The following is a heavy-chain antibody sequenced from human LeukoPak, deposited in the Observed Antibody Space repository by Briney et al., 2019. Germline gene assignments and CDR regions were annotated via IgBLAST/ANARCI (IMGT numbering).Heavy chain of an antibody. CDR1: GFTFSSYA. Sequence: PGGSLRLSCAASGFTFSSYAMSWVRQAPGKGLEWVSAISGSGGSTYYADSVKGRFTISRDNSKNTLCLQMNSLRAEDTAVYYCAKHWRGTWNSANYFDSWGQGILVSVSS. CDR2: ISGSGGST. D-gene: IGHD1-7*01. CDR3: AKHWRGTWNSANYFDS. J-gene: IGHJ4*02. V-gene: IGHV3-23*01.